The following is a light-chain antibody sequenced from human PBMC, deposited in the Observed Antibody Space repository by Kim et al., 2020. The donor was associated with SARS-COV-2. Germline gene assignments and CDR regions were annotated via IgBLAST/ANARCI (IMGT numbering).Light chain of an antibody. V-gene: IGLV2-14*03. CDR1: ISDIGGYNY. J-gene: IGLJ3*02. CDR3: SSKTSSNTWV. CDR2: DVS. Sequence: QSALTQPASVSGSPGQSITISCTGTISDIGGYNYVSWYQQHPGRAPKLMISDVSKRPSGVSYRFSGSKSGNTASLTISGLQAEDEADYYCSSKTSSNTWVFGGGTQLTVL.